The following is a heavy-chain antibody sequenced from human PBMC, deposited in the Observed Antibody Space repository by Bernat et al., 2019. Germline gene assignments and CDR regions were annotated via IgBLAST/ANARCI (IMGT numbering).Heavy chain of an antibody. CDR1: GGSISSSSYY. Sequence: QLQLQESGPGLVKPSETLSLTCTVSGGSISSSSYYWGWIRQPPGKGLEWIGSIYYSGSTYYNPSLKSRVTIAVATSKNQFSLKLSSVTVADTAVYYCAKNVLGIAAAGWFDPWGQGTLVTVSS. V-gene: IGHV4-39*01. D-gene: IGHD6-13*01. CDR3: AKNVLGIAAAGWFDP. J-gene: IGHJ5*02. CDR2: IYYSGST.